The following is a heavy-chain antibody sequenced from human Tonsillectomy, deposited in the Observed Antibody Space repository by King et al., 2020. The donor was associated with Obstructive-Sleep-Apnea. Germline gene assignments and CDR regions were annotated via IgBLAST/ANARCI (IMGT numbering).Heavy chain of an antibody. D-gene: IGHD3-9*01. V-gene: IGHV3-30-3*01. Sequence: VQLVESGGGVVQPGRSLRLSCAASGFTFSSYAMHWVRQAPGKGLEWVAVISYDGSNKYYADSVKGRFTISRDNSKNTLYLQMNSLRAEDTAVYYCASGQRYYDILTGPSTGQFWGQGTLVTVSS. CDR1: GFTFSSYA. CDR3: ASGQRYYDILTGPSTGQF. CDR2: ISYDGSNK. J-gene: IGHJ4*02.